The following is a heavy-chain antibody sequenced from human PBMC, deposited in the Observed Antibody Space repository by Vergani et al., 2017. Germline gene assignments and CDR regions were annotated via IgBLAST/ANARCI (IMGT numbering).Heavy chain of an antibody. D-gene: IGHD2-2*01. J-gene: IGHJ4*02. CDR2: ISGSGGST. Sequence: EVQLVESGGGVERPGGSLRLSCAASGFTFSSYAMSWVRQAPGKGLEWVSAISGSGGSTYYADSVKGRFTISRDNSKNTLYLQMNSLRAEDTAVYYCAKDNWDIVVVYYFDYWGQGTLVTVSS. V-gene: IGHV3-23*04. CDR3: AKDNWDIVVVYYFDY. CDR1: GFTFSSYA.